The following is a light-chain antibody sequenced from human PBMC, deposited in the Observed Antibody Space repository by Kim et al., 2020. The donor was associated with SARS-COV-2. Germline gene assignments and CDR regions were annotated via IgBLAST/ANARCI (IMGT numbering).Light chain of an antibody. V-gene: IGLV2-11*03. CDR1: GSDVGAYTF. CDR2: GVT. J-gene: IGLJ2*01. Sequence: GQSVTISCTGTGSDVGAYTFVSWYQQHPGKAPKLMIYGVTTRPSGVPDRFSGSKTGHTASLTISGLQPEDEADYYCCSYAGRYTLVIGGGTKLTVL. CDR3: CSYAGRYTLV.